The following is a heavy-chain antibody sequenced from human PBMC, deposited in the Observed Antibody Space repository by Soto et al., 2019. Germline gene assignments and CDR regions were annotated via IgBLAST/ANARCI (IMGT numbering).Heavy chain of an antibody. CDR1: GGTFSSYA. V-gene: IGHV1-69*12. CDR3: AGHSSGVPGYYNGMDV. CDR2: IIPIFGTA. D-gene: IGHD3-22*01. J-gene: IGHJ6*02. Sequence: QVQLVQSGAEVKKPGSSVKVSCKASGGTFSSYAISWVRQAPGQGLEWMGGIIPIFGTADYAQKFQGRVTITADESTSTAYMELSSLRAEDTAVYYCAGHSSGVPGYYNGMDVWGQGTTVTVSS.